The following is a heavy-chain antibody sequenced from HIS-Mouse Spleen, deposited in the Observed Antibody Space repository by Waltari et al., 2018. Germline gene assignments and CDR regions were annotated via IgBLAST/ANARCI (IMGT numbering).Heavy chain of an antibody. CDR3: AKDGRSLNY. Sequence: EVQLVESGGGLVQPGRSLRLSCAPPGFTFDDYAMHWVRQAPGKGLEWVSGISWNSGSIGYADSVKGRFTISRDNAKNSLYLQMNSLRAEDTALYYCAKDGRSLNYWGQGTLVTVSS. CDR1: GFTFDDYA. CDR2: ISWNSGSI. J-gene: IGHJ4*02. V-gene: IGHV3-9*01.